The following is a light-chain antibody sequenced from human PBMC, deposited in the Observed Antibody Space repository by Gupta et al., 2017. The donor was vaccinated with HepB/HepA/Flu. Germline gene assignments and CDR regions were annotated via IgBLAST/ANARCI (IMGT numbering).Light chain of an antibody. Sequence: EIVLTQSPGTLSLPPGERATLLCRASQSVSSNYLDWYQQKPGQAPWLLIYGASSRATGITDRFSGSGSGTDFTLTSSRLEAEDCAVYYCQHYCNSVTFGRGTXVEIK. CDR1: QSVSSNY. V-gene: IGKV3-20*01. J-gene: IGKJ4*01. CDR2: GAS. CDR3: QHYCNSVT.